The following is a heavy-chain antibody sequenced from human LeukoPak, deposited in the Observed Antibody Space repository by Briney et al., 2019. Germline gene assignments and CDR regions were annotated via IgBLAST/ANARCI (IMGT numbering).Heavy chain of an antibody. D-gene: IGHD3-9*01. CDR1: GYTLTELS. CDR3: ARGGILRYFDWLLSYNWFDP. V-gene: IGHV1-24*01. Sequence: ASVKVSCKVSGYTLTELSMHWVRQAPGKGLEWMGGFDPEDGETIYAQKFQGRVTITRDTSASTAYMELSSLRSEDTAVYYCARGGILRYFDWLLSYNWFDPWGQGTLVTVSS. CDR2: FDPEDGET. J-gene: IGHJ5*02.